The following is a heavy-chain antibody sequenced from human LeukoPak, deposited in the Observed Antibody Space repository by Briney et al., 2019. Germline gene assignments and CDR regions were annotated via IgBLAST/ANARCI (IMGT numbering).Heavy chain of an antibody. CDR2: ISAYNGNT. CDR1: GYTFTSYG. Sequence: ASVKVSFKASGYTFTSYGISWVRQAPGQGLEWMGWISAYNGNTNYAQKLQGRVTMTTDTSTSTAYMELRSLRSDDTAVYYCARDPHYYDSSGYYSPFDYWGQGTLVTVSS. D-gene: IGHD3-22*01. J-gene: IGHJ4*02. V-gene: IGHV1-18*01. CDR3: ARDPHYYDSSGYYSPFDY.